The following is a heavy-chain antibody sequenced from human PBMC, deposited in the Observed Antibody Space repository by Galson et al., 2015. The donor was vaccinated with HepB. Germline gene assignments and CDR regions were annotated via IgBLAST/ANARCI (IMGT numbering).Heavy chain of an antibody. CDR1: GYTFTSYD. J-gene: IGHJ3*02. V-gene: IGHV1-8*01. CDR3: ARVGRFLEWYDAFDI. D-gene: IGHD3-3*01. CDR2: MNPNSGNT. Sequence: SVKVSCKASGYTFTSYDINWVRQATGQGLEWMGWMNPNSGNTGYAQKFQGRVTMIRNTSISTAYMELSSLRSEDTAVYYCARVGRFLEWYDAFDIWGQGTMVTVSS.